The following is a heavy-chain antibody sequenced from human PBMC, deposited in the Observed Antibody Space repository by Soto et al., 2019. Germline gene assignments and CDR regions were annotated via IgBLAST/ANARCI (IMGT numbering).Heavy chain of an antibody. CDR3: ARGSIVATRDYYYYGMDV. D-gene: IGHD5-12*01. V-gene: IGHV1-2*04. CDR2: INPNSGGT. Sequence: GASVKVSCKASGYTFTGYYMHWVRQAPGQGLEWMGWINPNSGGTNYAQKFQGWVTMTRDTSISTAYMELSRLRSDDTAVYYCARGSIVATRDYYYYGMDVWGQGTTVTVSS. J-gene: IGHJ6*02. CDR1: GYTFTGYY.